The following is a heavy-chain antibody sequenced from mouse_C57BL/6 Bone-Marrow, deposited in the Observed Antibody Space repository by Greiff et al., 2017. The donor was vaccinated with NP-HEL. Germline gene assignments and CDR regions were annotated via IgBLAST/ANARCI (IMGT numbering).Heavy chain of an antibody. D-gene: IGHD1-1*01. J-gene: IGHJ4*01. V-gene: IGHV3-6*01. CDR3: ARGYYYGSSSHYYAMDY. CDR2: ISYDGSN. Sequence: VQLQQSGPGLVKPSQSLSLTCSVTGYSITSGYYWNWIRQFPGNKLEWMGYISYDGSNNYNPSLKNRISITRDTSKNQFFLKLNSVTTEDTATYYCARGYYYGSSSHYYAMDYWGQGTSVTVSS. CDR1: GYSITSGYY.